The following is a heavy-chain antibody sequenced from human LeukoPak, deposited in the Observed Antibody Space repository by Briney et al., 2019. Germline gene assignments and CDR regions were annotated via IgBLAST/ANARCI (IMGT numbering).Heavy chain of an antibody. CDR3: ARDREYYYGSGSLDY. V-gene: IGHV3-7*01. CDR1: GFTFTTYW. CDR2: INQDGSER. Sequence: GGSLRLSCAASGFTFTTYWMNWVRQAPGKGLEWVANINQDGSERYYMDSVKGRFTVSRDNAKDSLSLQMNSLRVEDTAVYYCARDREYYYGSGSLDYWGQGTLVTVSS. D-gene: IGHD3-10*01. J-gene: IGHJ4*02.